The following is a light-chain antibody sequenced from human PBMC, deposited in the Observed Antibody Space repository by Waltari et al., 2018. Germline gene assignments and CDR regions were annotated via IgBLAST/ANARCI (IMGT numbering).Light chain of an antibody. J-gene: IGLJ2*01. CDR2: DNY. CDR1: SSNIGNYF. CDR3: ATWDNSLTAVV. Sequence: QSVLTQPPSVSAAPGQKVTISCSGSSSNIGNYFVSWYHQLPGATPKLLIYDNYKRPSVIPDRFSASKAGTSATLDITGLQIGDEADYYCATWDNSLTAVVFGGGTKLTVL. V-gene: IGLV1-51*01.